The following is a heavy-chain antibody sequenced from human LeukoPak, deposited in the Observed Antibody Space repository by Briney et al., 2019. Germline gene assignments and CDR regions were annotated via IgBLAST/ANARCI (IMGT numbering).Heavy chain of an antibody. CDR2: ICTSGDT. CDR1: GFTFSSYD. J-gene: IGHJ4*02. Sequence: GGSLRLSCAASGFTFSSYDMHWVRQAPGKGLEWVSVICTSGDTYYAGSVKGRFPISRENAKNSLYLQMNSLTAGDTAVYFCSRVGSSGWPNYFDSWGQGTLVTVSS. D-gene: IGHD6-19*01. V-gene: IGHV3-13*01. CDR3: SRVGSSGWPNYFDS.